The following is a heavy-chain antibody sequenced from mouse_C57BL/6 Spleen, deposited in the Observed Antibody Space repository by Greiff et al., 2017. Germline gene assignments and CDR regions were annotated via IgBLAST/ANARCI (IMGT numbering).Heavy chain of an antibody. V-gene: IGHV1-54*01. CDR1: GYAFTNYL. J-gene: IGHJ2*01. Sequence: QVQLQQSGAELVRPGPSVKVSCKASGYAFTNYLIEWVKQRPGQGLEWIGVINPGSGGTNYNEKFKGKATLTADKSSSTAYMQLSSLTSEDSAVYFCARSGNSYYFDYWGQGTTLTVSS. CDR2: INPGSGGT. D-gene: IGHD2-1*01. CDR3: ARSGNSYYFDY.